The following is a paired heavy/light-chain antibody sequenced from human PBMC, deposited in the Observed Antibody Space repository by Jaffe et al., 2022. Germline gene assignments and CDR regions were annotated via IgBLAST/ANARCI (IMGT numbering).Heavy chain of an antibody. V-gene: IGHV4-38-2*01. CDR3: ARHSRPYFYDTGPGVDY. Sequence: QVQLQESGPGLVKPSETLSLTCVVSNYSISSGYYWGWIRQPPGKGLEWIGSIYHSGNTYYNPSLKSRVTISVDTSKNQFSLKLSSVTAADTAVFYCARHSRPYFYDTGPGVDYWGQGTLVAVSS. J-gene: IGHJ4*02. D-gene: IGHD3-22*01. CDR2: IYHSGNT. CDR1: NYSISSGYY.
Light chain of an antibody. Sequence: QSALTQPPSASGSPGQSVTISCTGTSSDVGGYDYVSWYQQHPGKAPKLMIYEVSKRPSGVPDRFSGSKSANTASLTVSGLQAEDEADYYCSSYAGSNIFYVFGTGTRVTVL. CDR1: SSDVGGYDY. J-gene: IGLJ1*01. CDR2: EVS. CDR3: SSYAGSNIFYV. V-gene: IGLV2-8*01.